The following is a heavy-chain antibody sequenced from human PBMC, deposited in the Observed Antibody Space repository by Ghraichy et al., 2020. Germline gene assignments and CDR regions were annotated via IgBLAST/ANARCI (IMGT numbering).Heavy chain of an antibody. V-gene: IGHV3-48*02. CDR2: ISSSSSTI. Sequence: LSLTCAASGFTFSSYSMNWVRQAPGKGLEWVSYISSSSSTIYYADSVKGRFTISRDNAKNSLYLQMNSLRDEDTAVYYCARDVRDGYNVYYYYYGMDVWGQGTTVTVSS. CDR1: GFTFSSYS. J-gene: IGHJ6*02. D-gene: IGHD5-24*01. CDR3: ARDVRDGYNVYYYYYGMDV.